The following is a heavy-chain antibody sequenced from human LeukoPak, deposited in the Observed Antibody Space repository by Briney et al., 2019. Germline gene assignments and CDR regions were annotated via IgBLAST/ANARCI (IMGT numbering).Heavy chain of an antibody. J-gene: IGHJ3*02. Sequence: GGSLRRSCAASRFTFSNYWMSWVRQAPGKGLEWVANIKQDGGEKYYVDSVKGRFTISRDNAKNSLYLQMSSLRAEDTAVYYCARDHLRLGATGASEIWGQGTMVTVSS. D-gene: IGHD1-26*01. CDR2: IKQDGGEK. V-gene: IGHV3-7*05. CDR3: ARDHLRLGATGASEI. CDR1: RFTFSNYW.